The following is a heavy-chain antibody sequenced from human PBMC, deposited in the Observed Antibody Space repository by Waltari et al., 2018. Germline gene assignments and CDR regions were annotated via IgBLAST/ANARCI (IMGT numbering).Heavy chain of an antibody. CDR2: IYPGDSDT. V-gene: IGHV5-51*03. D-gene: IGHD3-3*01. CDR1: GSSVTSYS. CDR3: ARGFWRGLLGMDV. Sequence: VQLVQSGAEVKKPGESLKISCKGSGSSVTSYSLGWVRLTPGKGLEWMGIIYPGDSDTRYSPSFQGQVTISADKSISTAYLQWSSLKASDTAMYYCARGFWRGLLGMDVWGQGTTVTVSS. J-gene: IGHJ6*02.